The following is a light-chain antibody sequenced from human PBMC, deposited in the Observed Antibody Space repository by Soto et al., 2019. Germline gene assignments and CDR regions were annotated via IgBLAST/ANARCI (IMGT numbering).Light chain of an antibody. CDR3: SSYISSSTRPYV. CDR1: SSDVGGYNY. Sequence: QSALTQPASVSGSPGQSITISCTGTSSDVGGYNYVSWYQQHPGKAPKLMIYDVSNRPSGVSNRFSGSKSGNTASLTISGFQAEDEADYYCSSYISSSTRPYVFGTGTKLTVL. J-gene: IGLJ1*01. V-gene: IGLV2-14*01. CDR2: DVS.